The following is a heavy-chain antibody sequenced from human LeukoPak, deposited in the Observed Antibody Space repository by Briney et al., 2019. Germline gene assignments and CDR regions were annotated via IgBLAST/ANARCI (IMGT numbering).Heavy chain of an antibody. Sequence: GGSLRLSCRASGFTFSNYDAHWVRQAPGQGLEWVALISHDASKKYFADSVKGRFTVSRDNSKNTLYLQLISLGAEDTAMYYCARYSGIIKTFDYWGQGTLVTVSS. V-gene: IGHV3-30*03. D-gene: IGHD1-26*01. J-gene: IGHJ4*02. CDR2: ISHDASKK. CDR3: ARYSGIIKTFDY. CDR1: GFTFSNYD.